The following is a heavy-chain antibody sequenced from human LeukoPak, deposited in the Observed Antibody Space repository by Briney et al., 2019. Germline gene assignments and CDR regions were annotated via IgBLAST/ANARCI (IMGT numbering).Heavy chain of an antibody. J-gene: IGHJ4*02. D-gene: IGHD3-10*01. V-gene: IGHV1-18*01. CDR3: ARAPLWFGELYEHSFDY. CDR1: GYTFTNYG. Sequence: ASVKVSCKASGYTFTNYGINWVRQAPGQGLEWMGWISAYNGNTNYAQKFQGRVTITADESTSTAYMELSSLRSEDTAVYYCARAPLWFGELYEHSFDYWGQGTLVTVSS. CDR2: ISAYNGNT.